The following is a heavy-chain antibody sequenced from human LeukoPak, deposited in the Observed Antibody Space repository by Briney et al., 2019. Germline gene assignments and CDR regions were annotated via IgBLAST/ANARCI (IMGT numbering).Heavy chain of an antibody. D-gene: IGHD3-22*01. CDR3: ARDSSGYSRFDP. Sequence: SETLSLTCAVSGFSISSDYFWGWIRQPPGKGLEWIGYIYYSGSTYYNPSLKSRVAISVDTSKNQFSLKLSSVTAADTAVYYCARDSSGYSRFDPWGQGTLATVSS. J-gene: IGHJ5*02. CDR2: IYYSGST. V-gene: IGHV4-31*11. CDR1: GFSISSDYF.